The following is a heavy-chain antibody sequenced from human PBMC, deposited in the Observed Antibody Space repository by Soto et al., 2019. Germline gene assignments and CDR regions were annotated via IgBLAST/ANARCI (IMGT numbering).Heavy chain of an antibody. CDR2: LSGSGGDR. J-gene: IGHJ6*02. V-gene: IGHV3-23*01. D-gene: IGHD1-1*01. Sequence: GGSLRLSCAASVFIFSTYAMSWVRQAPGKGLEWVSALSGSGGDRNYADSVKGRVTISRYNSKNTLYLQMNSLRAEDTAVYYCAKDPRRSNTSGRDVWGQGTTVTVSS. CDR3: AKDPRRSNTSGRDV. CDR1: VFIFSTYA.